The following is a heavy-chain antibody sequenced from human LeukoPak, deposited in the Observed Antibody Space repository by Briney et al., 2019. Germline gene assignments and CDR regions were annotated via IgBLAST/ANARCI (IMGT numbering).Heavy chain of an antibody. CDR1: GGTFSSYA. J-gene: IGHJ4*02. V-gene: IGHV1-69*13. D-gene: IGHD2-2*01. Sequence: SVKVSCKASGGTFSSYAISWVRQAPGQGLEWMGGIIPIFGTANYAQKFQGRVTITADESTSTAYMELSSLRSEDTAVYYCARDRGHGCSSTSCYDLDYWGQGTLVTVSS. CDR2: IIPIFGTA. CDR3: ARDRGHGCSSTSCYDLDY.